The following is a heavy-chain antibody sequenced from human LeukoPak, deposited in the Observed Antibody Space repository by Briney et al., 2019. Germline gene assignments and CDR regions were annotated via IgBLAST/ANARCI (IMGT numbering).Heavy chain of an antibody. Sequence: GGSLRLSCSASGFTFSSYAMHWVRQAPGKGLEYVSVISGNGGNTYYADSLKGRFTISRDNSKNTLYLQMSSLRVEDTAVYYCVITSAKGPLDYWGQGTLVTVSS. D-gene: IGHD6-6*01. V-gene: IGHV3-64D*09. CDR1: GFTFSSYA. J-gene: IGHJ4*02. CDR2: ISGNGGNT. CDR3: VITSAKGPLDY.